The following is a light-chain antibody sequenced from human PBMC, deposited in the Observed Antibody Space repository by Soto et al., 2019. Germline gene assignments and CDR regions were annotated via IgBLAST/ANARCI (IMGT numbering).Light chain of an antibody. CDR2: AVS. Sequence: QSVLTQPASVSGSPGQSITISCTGTSSDVGDYNYVSWYQQHPGNAPKLMISAVSNRPSGVSDRFSGSKSGNTASLTISGLQAEDEADYYCSYMRNSLYVFGTGTKLTVL. CDR1: SSDVGDYNY. J-gene: IGLJ1*01. V-gene: IGLV2-14*01. CDR3: SYMRNSLYV.